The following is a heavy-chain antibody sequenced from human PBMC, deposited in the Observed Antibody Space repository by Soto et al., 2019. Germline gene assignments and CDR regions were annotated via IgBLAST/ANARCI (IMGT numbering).Heavy chain of an antibody. D-gene: IGHD3-16*01. Sequence: QVQLVESGGSVVQPGRSLRLSCAASGFTFNTYGMHWVRQAPGKGLEWVAAISNDGSSEYYADSVLGRFTISRDTPKNTLYLQRNSLKSEDTAVCSCAKQERGSYFAYWGQGTLVTVSS. CDR2: ISNDGSSE. CDR1: GFTFNTYG. CDR3: AKQERGSYFAY. J-gene: IGHJ4*02. V-gene: IGHV3-30*18.